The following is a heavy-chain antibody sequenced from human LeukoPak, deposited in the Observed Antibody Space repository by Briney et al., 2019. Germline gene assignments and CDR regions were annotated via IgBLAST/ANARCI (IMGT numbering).Heavy chain of an antibody. V-gene: IGHV4-59*01. J-gene: IGHJ4*02. Sequence: SETLSLTCTVSGGSISSYYWSWIRQPPGKGLEWIGYIYYSGSTNYNPSLKSRVTMSVDTSKNQFSLKLSSVTAADTAIYYCARDGTTAGNYYDYWGQGTLVTVSS. CDR2: IYYSGST. D-gene: IGHD6-13*01. CDR1: GGSISSYY. CDR3: ARDGTTAGNYYDY.